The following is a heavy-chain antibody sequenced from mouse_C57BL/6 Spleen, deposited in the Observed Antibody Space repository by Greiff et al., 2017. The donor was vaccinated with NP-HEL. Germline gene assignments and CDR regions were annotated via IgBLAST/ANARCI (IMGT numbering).Heavy chain of an antibody. Sequence: VQLQQSGPELVKPGASVKISCKASGYTFTDYYMNWVKQSHGKSLEWIGDINPNNGGTSYNQKFKGKATLTVDKSSSTAYMELRSLTSEDSAVYYCNTYDYYWGQGTTLTVSS. CDR3: NTYDYY. J-gene: IGHJ2*01. D-gene: IGHD5-1-1*01. CDR1: GYTFTDYY. V-gene: IGHV1-26*01. CDR2: INPNNGGT.